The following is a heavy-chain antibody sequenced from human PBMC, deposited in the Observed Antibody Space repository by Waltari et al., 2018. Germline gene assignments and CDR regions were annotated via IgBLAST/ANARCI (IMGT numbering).Heavy chain of an antibody. CDR2: IHPGDSDT. V-gene: IGHV5-51*03. CDR3: ARYGSGSWYYFDY. J-gene: IGHJ4*02. CDR1: GYSFTSYW. D-gene: IGHD3-10*01. Sequence: EVQLVQSGAAVKKPGESLKISCQGSGYSFTSYWIGWVRPMPGKGLEWMGIIHPGDSDTRYSPSFQGQVTISADKSISTAYLQWSSLKASDTAMYYCARYGSGSWYYFDYWGQGTLVTVSS.